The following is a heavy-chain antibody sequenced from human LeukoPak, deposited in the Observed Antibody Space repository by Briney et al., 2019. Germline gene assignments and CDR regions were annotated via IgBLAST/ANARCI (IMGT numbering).Heavy chain of an antibody. D-gene: IGHD3-10*01. V-gene: IGHV4-34*01. CDR1: GGSFSGYY. CDR3: VRVQASYYYGSGSYRGRGYYYAMDV. J-gene: IGHJ6*04. CDR2: INHSGFT. Sequence: SETLSLTCAVYGGSFSGYYWSWIRQPPGKGLEWIGEINHSGFTNYNPSLKSRVTISVDTSKNQFSLKLSSVTAADTAVYYCVRVQASYYYGSGSYRGRGYYYAMDVWGKGTTVTVSS.